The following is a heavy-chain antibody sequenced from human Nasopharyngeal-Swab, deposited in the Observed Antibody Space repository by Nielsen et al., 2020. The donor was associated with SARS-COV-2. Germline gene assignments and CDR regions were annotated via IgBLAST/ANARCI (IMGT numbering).Heavy chain of an antibody. CDR2: ISFDGSNK. D-gene: IGHD6-13*01. CDR3: AKDTRPYIPATGQGH. J-gene: IGHJ4*01. Sequence: GGSLRLSCAASGFIFSTYAMHWVRQAPGKGLEWVAVISFDGSNKYYLDSVKGRFTISRDDSKSTLYLQMNSLRREDTAVYFCAKDTRPYIPATGQGHWGHGTLVTVSS. CDR1: GFIFSTYA. V-gene: IGHV3-30*18.